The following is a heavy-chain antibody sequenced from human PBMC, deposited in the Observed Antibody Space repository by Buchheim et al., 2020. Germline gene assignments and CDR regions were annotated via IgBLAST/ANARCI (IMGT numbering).Heavy chain of an antibody. Sequence: QVQLQESGPGLVKVSETLSLTCAVSGSPISGYYWSWIRQSPGRGLEFVGFVYYTGHTNYNPSLKSRVTMSLDTSKNQLSLSLTSLTPADTAVYYCARSPGGIGGLYYFANWGHGTL. CDR3: ARSPGGIGGLYYFAN. J-gene: IGHJ4*01. CDR1: GSPISGYY. D-gene: IGHD3-16*01. V-gene: IGHV4-59*01. CDR2: VYYTGHT.